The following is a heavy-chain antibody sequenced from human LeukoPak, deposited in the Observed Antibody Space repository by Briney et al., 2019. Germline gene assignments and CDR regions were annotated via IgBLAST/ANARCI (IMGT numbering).Heavy chain of an antibody. CDR1: GFTFSSYW. J-gene: IGHJ4*02. CDR2: VKYDGSTT. D-gene: IGHD3/OR15-3a*01. CDR3: ARDLNWLLFDY. V-gene: IGHV3-74*01. Sequence: GGSLRLSCAASGFTFSSYWMHWVRQAPGKGLVWVSRVKYDGSTTAYADSVKGRFTISRDNTRNILYLEMNSLRVEDTAVYYCARDLNWLLFDYWGQGALVTVSS.